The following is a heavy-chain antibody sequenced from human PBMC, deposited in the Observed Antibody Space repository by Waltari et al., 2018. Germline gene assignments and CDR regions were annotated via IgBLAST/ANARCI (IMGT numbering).Heavy chain of an antibody. Sequence: EVQMLESGGGLVEPGGSLRLSCTTSGFTFTQYTMSWVRQTPTRGVGWLSYICSGGSATHYADSVRGRFTISRDRAKGSVYLQMNNLIADDAAMYYCARGRYGAGSYSDYDYWGQGTLVTVSS. D-gene: IGHD3-10*01. J-gene: IGHJ4*02. CDR2: ICSGGSAT. CDR3: ARGRYGAGSYSDYDY. CDR1: GFTFTQYT. V-gene: IGHV3-48*01.